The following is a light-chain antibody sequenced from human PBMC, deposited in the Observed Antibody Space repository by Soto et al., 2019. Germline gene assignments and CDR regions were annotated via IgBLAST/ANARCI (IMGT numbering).Light chain of an antibody. CDR3: QQSASCPLT. Sequence: DIQMNHSPSFVSASAKDRVTITCRASQGISSWLAWYQQKPGRAPKLLIYAASRLQGGVPLRFSGSGSGTEFTLSISSLQPEDVATYYCQQSASCPLTFGQGTRLE. J-gene: IGKJ5*01. CDR2: AAS. CDR1: QGISSW. V-gene: IGKV1-12*01.